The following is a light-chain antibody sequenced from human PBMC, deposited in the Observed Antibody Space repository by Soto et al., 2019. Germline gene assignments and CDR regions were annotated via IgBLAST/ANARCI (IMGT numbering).Light chain of an antibody. Sequence: QSVRTQPPSASGTPGQMVTISCSGGNSNVGTNYVYWYQQLPGTAPKLLIYRSSERPSGVPDRFSASKSGTSGSLAISGLRSEDEADYFCAAWDASLSGHWVFGGGTQLTVL. CDR1: NSNVGTNY. J-gene: IGLJ3*02. CDR3: AAWDASLSGHWV. V-gene: IGLV1-47*01. CDR2: RSS.